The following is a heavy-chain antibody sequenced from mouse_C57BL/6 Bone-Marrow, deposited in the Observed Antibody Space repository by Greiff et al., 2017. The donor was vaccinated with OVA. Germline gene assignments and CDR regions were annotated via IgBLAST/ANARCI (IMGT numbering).Heavy chain of an antibody. Sequence: EVKLMESGGGLVQSGRSLRLSCATSGFTFSDFYMEWVRQAPGKGLEWIAASRNKANDYTTEYTSSVKGRVIVSRDTSQSILYLQMNALRAEDTAIYYCARDDYGNYEGFAYWGQGTLVTVSA. V-gene: IGHV7-1*01. CDR2: SRNKANDYTT. D-gene: IGHD2-1*01. CDR3: ARDDYGNYEGFAY. CDR1: GFTFSDFY. J-gene: IGHJ3*01.